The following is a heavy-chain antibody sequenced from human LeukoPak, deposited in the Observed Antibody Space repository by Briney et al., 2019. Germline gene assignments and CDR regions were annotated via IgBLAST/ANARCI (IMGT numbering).Heavy chain of an antibody. CDR1: GYTFTSYY. D-gene: IGHD6-13*01. V-gene: IGHV1-46*01. Sequence: ASVKVSCKASGYTFTSYYMHWVRQAPGQGLEWMGIINPSGGSTSYAQKFQSRVTMTRDMSTSTVYMELSSLRSEDTAVYYCASASSRYYFDYWDQGTLVTVSS. CDR2: INPSGGST. CDR3: ASASSRYYFDY. J-gene: IGHJ4*02.